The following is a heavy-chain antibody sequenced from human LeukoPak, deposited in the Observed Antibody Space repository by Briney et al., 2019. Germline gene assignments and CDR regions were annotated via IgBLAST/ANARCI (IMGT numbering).Heavy chain of an antibody. V-gene: IGHV3-9*01. CDR3: ALRYGDYGIA. Sequence: TGRSLRLSCAASGFTFDDYAMHWVRQAPGKGLEWVSGISWNSGSIGYADSVKGRFTISRDNAKNSLYLQMNSLRAEDTAVYYCALRYGDYGIAWGQGTLVTVSS. D-gene: IGHD4-17*01. CDR2: ISWNSGSI. J-gene: IGHJ5*02. CDR1: GFTFDDYA.